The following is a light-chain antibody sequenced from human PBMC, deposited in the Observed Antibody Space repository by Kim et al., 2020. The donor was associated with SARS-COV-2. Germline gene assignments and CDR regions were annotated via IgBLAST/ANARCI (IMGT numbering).Light chain of an antibody. J-gene: IGLJ1*01. Sequence: SSELTQPPSVSVAPGKTARITCGGNNIGSKSVHGYQQKPGQAPVLVIYYDSDRPSGIPERFSGSNSGNTATLTISRVEAGDEADYYCQVWDSRSDHYVFGTGTKVTVL. CDR2: YDS. CDR1: NIGSKS. CDR3: QVWDSRSDHYV. V-gene: IGLV3-21*04.